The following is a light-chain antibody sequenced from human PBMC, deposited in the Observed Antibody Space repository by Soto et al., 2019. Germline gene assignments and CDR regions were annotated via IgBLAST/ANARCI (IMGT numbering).Light chain of an antibody. J-gene: IGKJ1*01. V-gene: IGKV3-15*01. CDR3: QQYNNWPWT. Sequence: EIVITRSPGTPSVCRWGVDTLSLRASQSISDTLAWYQQKPGQAPRLLIHGASTRAPGFPARFSGSGSGTDFTLTISSLQSEDFAVYYCQQYNNWPWTFGQGTKVDIK. CDR1: QSISDT. CDR2: GAS.